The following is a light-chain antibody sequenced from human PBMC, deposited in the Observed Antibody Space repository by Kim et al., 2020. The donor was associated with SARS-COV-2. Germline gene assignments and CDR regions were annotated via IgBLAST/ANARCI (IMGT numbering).Light chain of an antibody. J-gene: IGKJ1*01. Sequence: GDRVTITCRASQDIKNDLGWYQQKPGKAPKLLIYAASTLQSGVPSRFSGSGSGTDFTLTIRSLQPEDFATYYCLQDYNYPRTFGQGTKVDIK. V-gene: IGKV1-6*01. CDR1: QDIKND. CDR2: AAS. CDR3: LQDYNYPRT.